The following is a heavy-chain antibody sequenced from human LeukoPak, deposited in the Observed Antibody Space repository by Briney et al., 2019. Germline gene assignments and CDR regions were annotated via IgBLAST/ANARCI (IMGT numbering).Heavy chain of an antibody. CDR3: ARESTMITFGGAIVPWYGMDV. Sequence: PGGSLRLSCAASGFTFSSYSMNWVRQAPGKGLEWVSYISSSSSTIYYADSVKGRFTISRDNAKNSLYLQMNSLRDEDTAVYYCARESTMITFGGAIVPWYGMDVWGQGTTVTVSS. J-gene: IGHJ6*02. D-gene: IGHD3-16*02. CDR1: GFTFSSYS. V-gene: IGHV3-48*02. CDR2: ISSSSSTI.